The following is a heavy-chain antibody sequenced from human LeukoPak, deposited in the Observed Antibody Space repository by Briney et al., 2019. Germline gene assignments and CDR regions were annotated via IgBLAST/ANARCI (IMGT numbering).Heavy chain of an antibody. CDR3: TRVSDDILTGYQY. J-gene: IGHJ4*02. CDR2: ISSSSSTI. D-gene: IGHD3-9*01. CDR1: GFTFSSYR. V-gene: IGHV3-48*02. Sequence: TGGSLRLSCAAPGFTFSSYRMNWVRQAPGKGLEWVSYISSSSSTIYYADSVKGRFTISRDNAKNSLYLQMNSLRDEDTAVYYCTRVSDDILTGYQYWGQGTLVTVSS.